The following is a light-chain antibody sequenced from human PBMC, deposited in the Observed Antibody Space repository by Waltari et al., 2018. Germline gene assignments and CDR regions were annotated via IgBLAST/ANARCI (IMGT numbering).Light chain of an antibody. J-gene: IGKJ2*01. CDR1: QSIRNN. V-gene: IGKV3-15*01. Sequence: EIVMTQSPVTLSVSPGERVTLSCRASQSIRNNLAWSQQQSGQPPRLLIYGASTRAPGLPARFSGSGSGTEFALTISSLQPEDFAVYYCHHYNKRPPSYTFGQGTRLEIK. CDR3: HHYNKRPPSYT. CDR2: GAS.